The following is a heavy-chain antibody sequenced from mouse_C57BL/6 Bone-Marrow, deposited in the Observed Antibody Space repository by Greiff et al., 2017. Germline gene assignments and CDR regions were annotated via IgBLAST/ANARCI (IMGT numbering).Heavy chain of an antibody. CDR1: GYTFTSYW. CDR3: ARGDDYDGTGCDY. CDR2: IDPSDSYT. J-gene: IGHJ2*01. D-gene: IGHD2-4*01. V-gene: IGHV1-69*01. Sequence: VQLQQPGAELVMPGASVKLSCKASGYTFTSYWMHWVKQRPGQGLEWIGEIDPSDSYTNYNQKFKGKSTLTVDKSSSTAYMQLSSLTSEDSAVYYCARGDDYDGTGCDYWGQGTTLTVSS.